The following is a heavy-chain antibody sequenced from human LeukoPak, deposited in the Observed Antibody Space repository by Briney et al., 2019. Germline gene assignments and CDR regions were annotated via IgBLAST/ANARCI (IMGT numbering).Heavy chain of an antibody. CDR3: AKDMVGATHAFDI. CDR1: GFTFDDYA. J-gene: IGHJ3*02. D-gene: IGHD1-26*01. V-gene: IGHV3-9*01. Sequence: GVSLRLSCAASGFTFDDYAMHWVRQAPGKGLEWVSGISWNSGSIGYADSVKGRFTISRDNAKNSLYLQMNSLRAEDTALYYCAKDMVGATHAFDIWGQGTMVTVSS. CDR2: ISWNSGSI.